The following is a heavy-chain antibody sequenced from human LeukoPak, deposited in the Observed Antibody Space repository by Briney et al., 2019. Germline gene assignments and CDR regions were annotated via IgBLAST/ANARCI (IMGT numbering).Heavy chain of an antibody. V-gene: IGHV3-74*01. CDR1: GFTFSTYW. CDR3: AKSDWFDP. Sequence: GGSLRLSCAASGFTFSTYWMYWVRQAPGKGLVWVSRIKNDGTITSYADFVKGRFTISRDNAKNTLYLQMNSLRVDDTAVYYCAKSDWFDPWGQGTLVTVSS. J-gene: IGHJ5*02. CDR2: IKNDGTIT.